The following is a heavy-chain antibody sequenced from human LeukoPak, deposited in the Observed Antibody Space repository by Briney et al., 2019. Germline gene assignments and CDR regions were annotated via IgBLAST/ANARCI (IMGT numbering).Heavy chain of an antibody. CDR3: ARRSRGIAAAGPYYYYYMDV. CDR2: IYTSGST. D-gene: IGHD6-13*01. Sequence: SQTLSLTCIVSGGSISSGSYYWSWIRQPAGKGLEWIGRIYTSGSTNYNPSLKSRVTISVDTSKNQFSLKLSSVTAADTAVYYCARRSRGIAAAGPYYYYYMDVWGKGTTVTVSS. CDR1: GGSISSGSYY. J-gene: IGHJ6*03. V-gene: IGHV4-61*02.